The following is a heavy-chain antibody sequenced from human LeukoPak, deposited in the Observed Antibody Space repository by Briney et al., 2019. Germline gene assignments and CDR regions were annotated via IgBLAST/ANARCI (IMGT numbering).Heavy chain of an antibody. D-gene: IGHD3-10*01. CDR1: GYTLTSYG. Sequence: GASVKVSCRASGYTLTSYGTSWVRQAPGQGLEWMGWISAYNGNTNYAQKLQGRVTMTTDTSTSTAYMELRSLRSDDTAVYYCAREGSDYYGSGSYYNHFDYWGQGTLVTVSS. J-gene: IGHJ4*02. CDR2: ISAYNGNT. CDR3: AREGSDYYGSGSYYNHFDY. V-gene: IGHV1-18*04.